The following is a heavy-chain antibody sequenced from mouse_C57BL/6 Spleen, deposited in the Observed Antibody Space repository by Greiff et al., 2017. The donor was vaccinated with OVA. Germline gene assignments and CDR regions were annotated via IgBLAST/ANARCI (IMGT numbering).Heavy chain of an antibody. CDR1: GFTFSSYG. CDR3: ARFYGNFGWFAY. Sequence: EVMLVESGGDLVKPGGSLKLSCAASGFTFSSYGMSWVRQTPDKRLEWVATISSGGSYTYYPDSVKGRFTISRDNAKNTLYLQMSSLKSEDTAMYYCARFYGNFGWFAYWGQGTLVTVSA. CDR2: ISSGGSYT. J-gene: IGHJ3*01. V-gene: IGHV5-6*01. D-gene: IGHD2-1*01.